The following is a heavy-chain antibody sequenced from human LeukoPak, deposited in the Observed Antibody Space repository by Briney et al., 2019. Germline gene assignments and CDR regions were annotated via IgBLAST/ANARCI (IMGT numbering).Heavy chain of an antibody. CDR2: INPQSGAT. CDR1: GYSFTCFY. Sequence: GASVKASCKASGYSFTCFYIHWVRQAPGQGLEWMAWINPQSGATNYAQKFKGRITTTRDMSITTAYMEVTTLRSDDTAVYYCARGGDDSGLYFAYWGQGTLVTVSS. V-gene: IGHV1-2*02. CDR3: ARGGDDSGLYFAY. J-gene: IGHJ4*02. D-gene: IGHD3-22*01.